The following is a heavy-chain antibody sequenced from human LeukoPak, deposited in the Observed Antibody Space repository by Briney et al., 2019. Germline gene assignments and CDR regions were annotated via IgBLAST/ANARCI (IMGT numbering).Heavy chain of an antibody. Sequence: PSETLSLTCTVSGGSISSYYWSWIRQPPGKGLEWIGYIYYSGSTNYNPSLKSRVTITVDTSKNQFSLKLSSVTAADTAVYYCARVPDNWFDPWGQGTLVTVSS. CDR1: GGSISSYY. J-gene: IGHJ5*02. CDR3: ARVPDNWFDP. CDR2: IYYSGST. V-gene: IGHV4-59*01.